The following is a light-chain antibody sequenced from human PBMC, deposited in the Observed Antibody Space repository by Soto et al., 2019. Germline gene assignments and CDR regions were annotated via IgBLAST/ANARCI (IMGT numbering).Light chain of an antibody. Sequence: IPLTQSPASLSASVGDKVTITCRASQDIRGALAWYQQSPGEAPRLLIYDASTLESGVPSRFSGSSSGTHFTLTISGLQPADFATYYCQQFLSYPITFGQGTRLE. CDR3: QQFLSYPIT. CDR1: QDIRGA. V-gene: IGKV1-13*02. CDR2: DAS. J-gene: IGKJ5*01.